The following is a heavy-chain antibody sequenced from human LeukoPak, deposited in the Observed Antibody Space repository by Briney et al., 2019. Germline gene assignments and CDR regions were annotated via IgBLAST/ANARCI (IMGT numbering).Heavy chain of an antibody. CDR2: INHSGST. Sequence: PSETLSLTCAVYSGSFSGYYWSWIRQPPGKGLEWIGEINHSGSTNYNPSLKSRVTISVDTSKNQFSLKLSSVTAADTAVYYCARSPNRRGYFDYWGQGTLVTVSS. J-gene: IGHJ4*02. D-gene: IGHD3-16*01. V-gene: IGHV4-34*01. CDR1: SGSFSGYY. CDR3: ARSPNRRGYFDY.